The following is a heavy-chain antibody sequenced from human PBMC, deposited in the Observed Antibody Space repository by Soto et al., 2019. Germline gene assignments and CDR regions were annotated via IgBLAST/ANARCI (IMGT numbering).Heavy chain of an antibody. J-gene: IGHJ4*02. CDR3: ASETRLAPIYDY. V-gene: IGHV3-11*01. D-gene: IGHD3-3*02. CDR2: ISSSGSTI. Sequence: PGGSLRLSCAASGFTFSDYYMSWIRQAPGKGLEWVSYISSSGSTIYYADSVKGRFTISRDNAKNSLYLQMNSLRAEDTAVYYCASETRLAPIYDYWGQGTLVTVSS. CDR1: GFTFSDYY.